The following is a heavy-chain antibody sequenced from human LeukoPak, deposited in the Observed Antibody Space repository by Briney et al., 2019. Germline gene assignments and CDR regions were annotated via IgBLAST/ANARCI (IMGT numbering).Heavy chain of an antibody. CDR2: MSSSSSYI. Sequence: GSLRLSCAASGFIFSSYSMSWVRQAPGKGLEWVSFMSSSSSYIYYADSVKGRFTISRDNAKNSLYLQMNSLRAEDTAVYYCARDPSSGWYLKGWFDPWGQGTLVTVSS. CDR3: ARDPSSGWYLKGWFDP. CDR1: GFIFSSYS. J-gene: IGHJ5*02. D-gene: IGHD6-19*01. V-gene: IGHV3-21*01.